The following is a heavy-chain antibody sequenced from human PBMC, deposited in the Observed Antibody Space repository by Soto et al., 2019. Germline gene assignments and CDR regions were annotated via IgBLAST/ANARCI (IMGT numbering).Heavy chain of an antibody. CDR2: IYYSGST. J-gene: IGHJ3*02. CDR3: ARHVNPWAKGAFEI. Sequence: LSLTCTVSGGSISSSSYYWGWIRQPPGKGLEWIGSIYYSGSTYYNPSLKSRVTISVDTSKNQFSLKLSSVTAADTAVYYCARHVNPWAKGAFEIWGKGTTVTVSS. CDR1: GGSISSSSYY. D-gene: IGHD7-27*01. V-gene: IGHV4-39*01.